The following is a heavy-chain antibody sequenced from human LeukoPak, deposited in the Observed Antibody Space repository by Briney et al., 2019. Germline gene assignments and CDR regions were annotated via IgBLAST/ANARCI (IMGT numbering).Heavy chain of an antibody. V-gene: IGHV4-59*08. D-gene: IGHD3-3*01. CDR3: ARYYDFWSGYYTFDY. J-gene: IGHJ4*02. Sequence: PSETLSLTSTVSGGSISSYYWSWIRQPPGKGLEWIGYIYYSGSTNYNPSLKSRVTISVDTSKNQFSLKLSSVTAADTAVYYCARYYDFWSGYYTFDYRGQGTLVTVSS. CDR2: IYYSGST. CDR1: GGSISSYY.